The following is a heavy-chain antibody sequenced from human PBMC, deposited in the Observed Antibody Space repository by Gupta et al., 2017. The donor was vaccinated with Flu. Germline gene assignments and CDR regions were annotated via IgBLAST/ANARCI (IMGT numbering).Heavy chain of an antibody. V-gene: IGHV3-15*01. CDR1: GVTFTDAW. Sequence: RLSCAASGVTFTDAWMSWVRQAPGKGLEWVGRITSGIGGGTTDYAAPVKGRFTISRDDSRKMLYLQMNSLKTEDTGVYYCTTIATAWGQGTQVTVSS. J-gene: IGHJ4*02. CDR2: ITSGIGGGTT. CDR3: TTIATA. D-gene: IGHD5-18*01.